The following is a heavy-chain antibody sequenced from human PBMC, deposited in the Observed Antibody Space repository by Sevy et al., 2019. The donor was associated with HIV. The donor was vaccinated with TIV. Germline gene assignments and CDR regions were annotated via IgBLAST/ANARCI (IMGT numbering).Heavy chain of an antibody. J-gene: IGHJ3*02. Sequence: SETLSLTCAVSGGSISSSNWWSWVRQPPGKGLEWIGEIYHSGSTNYNPSLKSRVTISVDKSKNQFSLKLSPVTAAGTAVYYCARVTYSSGWYFGSSSSDAFDIWGQGTMVTVSS. CDR3: ARVTYSSGWYFGSSSSDAFDI. V-gene: IGHV4-4*02. D-gene: IGHD6-19*01. CDR2: IYHSGST. CDR1: GGSISSSNW.